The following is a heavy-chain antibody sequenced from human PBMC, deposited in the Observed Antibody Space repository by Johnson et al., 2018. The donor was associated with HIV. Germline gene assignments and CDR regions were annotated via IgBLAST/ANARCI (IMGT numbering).Heavy chain of an antibody. J-gene: IGHJ3*02. Sequence: QMLLVESGGGLVQPGGSLRLSCAASGFTVSSNYMSWVRQAPGKGLEWVSYISSSGSTIYYADSVKGRFTISRDNAKNSLYLQMNSLRAEDTAVYYCARAPEVRGVDAFDIWGQGTMVIVSS. V-gene: IGHV3-11*04. CDR3: ARAPEVRGVDAFDI. CDR1: GFTVSSNY. D-gene: IGHD3-10*01. CDR2: ISSSGSTI.